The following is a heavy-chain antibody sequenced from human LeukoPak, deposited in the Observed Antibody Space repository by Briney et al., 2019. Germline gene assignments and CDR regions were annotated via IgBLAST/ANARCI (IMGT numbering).Heavy chain of an antibody. CDR3: TRDTHFYDY. CDR1: GFSFNSYG. CDR2: ISVSDGTI. J-gene: IGHJ4*02. Sequence: GGSLRLSCATSGFSFNSYGMNWVRQAPGKGLEWVSYISVSDGTIYYADSVKGRFTISSDNAKNSLFLQMNSLRVEDTAIYYCTRDTHFYDYRGQGTLVTVSS. D-gene: IGHD2/OR15-2a*01. V-gene: IGHV3-48*01.